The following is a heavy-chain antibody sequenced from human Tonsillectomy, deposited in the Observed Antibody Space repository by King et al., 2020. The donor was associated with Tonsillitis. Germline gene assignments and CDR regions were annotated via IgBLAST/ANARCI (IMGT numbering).Heavy chain of an antibody. CDR1: GYIFTSYW. D-gene: IGHD3-9*01. Sequence: EVQLVESGAEVKKPGESLRISCKGSGYIFTSYWISWVRQMPGKGLEWMGRIDPGDSYTNYSPSFQGHVTISTDTSISTAYLEWSSLKASDTATYYCARRDYDTLTYNYYGLDVWGQGTTVTVSS. J-gene: IGHJ6*02. CDR2: IDPGDSYT. CDR3: ARRDYDTLTYNYYGLDV. V-gene: IGHV5-10-1*03.